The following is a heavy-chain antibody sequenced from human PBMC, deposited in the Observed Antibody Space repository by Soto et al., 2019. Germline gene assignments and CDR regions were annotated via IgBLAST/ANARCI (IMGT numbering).Heavy chain of an antibody. D-gene: IGHD3-16*01. CDR1: GGSFGSSA. CDR2: IIPVLDKA. Sequence: QVQLVQSGADVKKPGSSVKVSCKTSGGSFGSSAISWVRQAPAQGLEWMGAIIPVLDKANYAQNFQGRLTITADELTGTVFMELSSLRSEDTAVYFCARLRRDWGDAFDLWGLGTFVTVSS. CDR3: ARLRRDWGDAFDL. J-gene: IGHJ3*01. V-gene: IGHV1-69*01.